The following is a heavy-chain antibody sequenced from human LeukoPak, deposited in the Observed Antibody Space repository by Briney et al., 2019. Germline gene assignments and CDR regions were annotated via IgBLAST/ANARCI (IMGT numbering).Heavy chain of an antibody. D-gene: IGHD3-9*01. V-gene: IGHV1-69*13. J-gene: IGHJ4*02. CDR3: ARGGLTYYDILTGYQYYLYY. CDR1: GGTFSSYA. Sequence: ASVKVSCKASGGTFSSYAISWVRQAPGQGLEWMGGIIPIFGTANYAQKFQGRVTITADESTSTAYMELSSLRSEDTAVYYCARGGLTYYDILTGYQYYLYYSGQGTLVTVSS. CDR2: IIPIFGTA.